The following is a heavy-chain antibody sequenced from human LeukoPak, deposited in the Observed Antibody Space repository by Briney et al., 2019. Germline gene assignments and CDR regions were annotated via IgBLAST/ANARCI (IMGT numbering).Heavy chain of an antibody. J-gene: IGHJ4*02. D-gene: IGHD2-15*01. CDR2: ISASGNT. CDR1: GGSISNSY. Sequence: SETLSLTCTVSGGSISNSYWCWVRQPAGKGLEWIGRISASGNTDYNPFLKGRVTMSVDTSKNQFSLRLTSVTAADTAVYYCAREGRSSTPGYWGQGTLVTVSS. CDR3: AREGRSSTPGY. V-gene: IGHV4-4*07.